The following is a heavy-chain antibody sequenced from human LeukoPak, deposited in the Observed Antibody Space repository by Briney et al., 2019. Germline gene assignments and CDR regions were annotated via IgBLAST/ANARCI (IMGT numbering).Heavy chain of an antibody. V-gene: IGHV1-69*06. J-gene: IGHJ1*01. CDR3: ARGPQWLPQGQYFQH. CDR2: IIPIFGTA. CDR1: GGTFSSYA. D-gene: IGHD6-19*01. Sequence: AASVTVSFKASGGTFSSYAISWVRQAPGQGLEWMGGIIPIFGTANYAQKFQGRVTITADKSTSTACMELSSLRSEDTAVYYCARGPQWLPQGQYFQHWGQGTLVTVSS.